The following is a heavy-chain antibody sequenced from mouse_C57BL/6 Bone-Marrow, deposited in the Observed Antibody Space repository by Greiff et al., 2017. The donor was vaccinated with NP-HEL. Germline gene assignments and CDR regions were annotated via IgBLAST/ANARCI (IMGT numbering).Heavy chain of an antibody. CDR1: GYTFTSYW. CDR3: TRSVLYYCGSSLDY. V-gene: IGHV1-7*01. Sequence: QVQLKQSGAELAKPGASVKLSCKASGYTFTSYWMHWVKQRPGQGLEWIGYINPSSGYTKYNQKFKDKATLTADKSSSKAYMQLSSLTYEDSAVYSCTRSVLYYCGSSLDYWGQGTTLTVSS. J-gene: IGHJ2*01. D-gene: IGHD1-1*01. CDR2: INPSSGYT.